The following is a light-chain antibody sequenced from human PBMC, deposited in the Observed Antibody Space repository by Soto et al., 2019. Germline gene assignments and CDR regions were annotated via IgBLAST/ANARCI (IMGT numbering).Light chain of an antibody. CDR1: NGHSSFA. Sequence: QPVLTQPPSASASLGASVKLTCTLSNGHSSFAIAWHQQQPEKGPRFLMKFNNDGSHKKGDGIPDRFSGSSSGAERYLTISSLQSDDEADYYCQTGGTAPLFGGGTKLTVL. J-gene: IGLJ2*01. CDR3: QTGGTAPL. V-gene: IGLV4-69*01. CDR2: FNNDGSH.